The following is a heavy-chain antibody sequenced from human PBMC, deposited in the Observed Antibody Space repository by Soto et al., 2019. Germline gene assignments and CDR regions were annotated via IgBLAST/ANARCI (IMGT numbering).Heavy chain of an antibody. J-gene: IGHJ6*02. V-gene: IGHV3-30*18. CDR2: ISYDGSNK. D-gene: IGHD5-18*01. Sequence: QVQLVESGGGVVQPGRSLRLSCAASGFTFSSYGMHWVRQAPGKGLEWVAVISYDGSNKYYAASVKGRFTISRDNSKNTMYLQMNSLRAEDTAVYYCAKDRGYSYGYEHYYYCLDVWGQGTTVTVSS. CDR1: GFTFSSYG. CDR3: AKDRGYSYGYEHYYYCLDV.